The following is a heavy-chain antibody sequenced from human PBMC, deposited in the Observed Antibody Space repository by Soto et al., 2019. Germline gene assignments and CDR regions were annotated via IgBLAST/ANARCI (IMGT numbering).Heavy chain of an antibody. CDR2: ISSSSSTI. Sequence: GGSLRLSCAASGFTFSSYSMNWVRQAPGKGLEWVSYISSSSSTIYYADSVKGRFTISRDNAKNSLYLQMNSLRAEDTAVYYCARKPRGYCIGGNCYSNYYSYMDVWGKGTTVTVSS. CDR1: GFTFSSYS. V-gene: IGHV3-48*01. J-gene: IGHJ6*03. CDR3: ARKPRGYCIGGNCYSNYYSYMDV. D-gene: IGHD2-15*01.